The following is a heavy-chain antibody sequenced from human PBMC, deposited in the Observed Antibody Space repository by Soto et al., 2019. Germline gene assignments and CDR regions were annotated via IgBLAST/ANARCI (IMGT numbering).Heavy chain of an antibody. D-gene: IGHD3-16*02. CDR3: AIVPGYVLLRLGELSYP. CDR1: GFTFSSYS. J-gene: IGHJ5*02. Sequence: KTGGSLRLSCAASGFTFSSYSMNWVRQAPGKGLEWVSSISSSSSYIYYADSVKGRFTISRDNAKNSLYLQMNSLGAEDTAVYYCAIVPGYVLLRLGELSYPWGQGTLVTAPQ. V-gene: IGHV3-21*01. CDR2: ISSSSSYI.